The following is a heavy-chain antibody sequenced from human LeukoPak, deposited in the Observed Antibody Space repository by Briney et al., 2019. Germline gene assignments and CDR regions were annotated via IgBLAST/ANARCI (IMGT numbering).Heavy chain of an antibody. CDR1: GFTFSSYS. Sequence: GGSLRLSCAASGFTFSSYSMNWVRQAPGKGLGWVSSISSSSSYIYYADSVKGRFTISRDNAKNSLYLQMNSLRAEDTAVYYCARDQAADYDILTGSSRHFDYWGQGTLVTVSS. CDR2: ISSSSSYI. J-gene: IGHJ4*02. V-gene: IGHV3-21*01. CDR3: ARDQAADYDILTGSSRHFDY. D-gene: IGHD3-9*01.